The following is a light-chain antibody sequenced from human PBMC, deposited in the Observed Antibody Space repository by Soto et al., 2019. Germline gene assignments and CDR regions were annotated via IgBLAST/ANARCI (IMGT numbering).Light chain of an antibody. CDR1: SGPSNYA. V-gene: IGLV4-69*01. Sequence: QLVLTQSPSASASLGASVKLTCTLSSGPSNYAIAWHQQQSEKGPRYLLKLTSDGSHSKGDGIPDRFSGSSSGAERYLTISSLQSEDEADYYCQTWGSGIVVFGGGTKVTVL. CDR3: QTWGSGIVV. J-gene: IGLJ2*01. CDR2: LTSDGSH.